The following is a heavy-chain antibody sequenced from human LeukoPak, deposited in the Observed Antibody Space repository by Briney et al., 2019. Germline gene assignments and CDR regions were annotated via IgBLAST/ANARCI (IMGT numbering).Heavy chain of an antibody. J-gene: IGHJ6*02. CDR1: GFTFSSYS. Sequence: PGGSLKLSCAASGFTFSSYSMNWVRQAPGKGLEWVSYISSSSSTIYYADSVKGRFTISRDNAKNSLYLQMNSLRAEDTAVYYCASNAYYGMDVWGQGTTVTVSS. V-gene: IGHV3-48*04. CDR3: ASNAYYGMDV. CDR2: ISSSSSTI.